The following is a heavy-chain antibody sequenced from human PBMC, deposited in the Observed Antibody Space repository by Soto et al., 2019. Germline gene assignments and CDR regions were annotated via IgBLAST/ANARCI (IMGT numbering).Heavy chain of an antibody. CDR1: GGSISSYY. D-gene: IGHD3-10*01. Sequence: SETLSLTCTVSGGSISSYYVSWIRQSAGKGLEWIGRIDTSGTTNYNPSLKSRVTMSVDASKNHFSLNLSSVTAADTAVYYCARGPRGYVYYHGMDVWGQGTTVTAP. CDR3: ARGPRGYVYYHGMDV. CDR2: IDTSGTT. J-gene: IGHJ6*02. V-gene: IGHV4-4*07.